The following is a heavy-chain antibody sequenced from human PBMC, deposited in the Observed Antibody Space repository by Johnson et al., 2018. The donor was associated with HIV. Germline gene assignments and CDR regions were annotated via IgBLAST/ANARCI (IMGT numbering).Heavy chain of an antibody. Sequence: VKLVESGGGVVRPGGSLRLSCAASGFTFDDFCMTWIRQAPGKGLEWVSGITWNGGGIGYADSVRGRFTISRDNAKNSLYLQMNSLGAEDTAVYYCARAPQTYNWRYMMAFDIWGQGTMVTVSS. J-gene: IGHJ3*02. CDR1: GFTFDDFC. CDR3: ARAPQTYNWRYMMAFDI. CDR2: ITWNGGGI. V-gene: IGHV3-20*04. D-gene: IGHD1-20*01.